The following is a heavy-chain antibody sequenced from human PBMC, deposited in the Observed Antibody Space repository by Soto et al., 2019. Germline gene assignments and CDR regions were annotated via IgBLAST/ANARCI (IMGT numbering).Heavy chain of an antibody. D-gene: IGHD5-12*01. J-gene: IGHJ5*02. CDR3: ARDIGLALVRLSP. V-gene: IGHV1-8*01. Sequence: ASVKVSCKASGYMFSNYDINWERQASGQGLEWMGWMNHKSGQTGYAPSFQGRVTMTVNTSVNTAYMELSSLRSDDTAVYYFARDIGLALVRLSPWADGTKVTVYS. CDR2: MNHKSGQT. CDR1: GYMFSNYD.